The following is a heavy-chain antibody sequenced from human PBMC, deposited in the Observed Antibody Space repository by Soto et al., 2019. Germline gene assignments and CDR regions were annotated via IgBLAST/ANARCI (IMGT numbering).Heavy chain of an antibody. D-gene: IGHD3-3*01. J-gene: IGHJ4*02. V-gene: IGHV2-5*02. CDR1: GLSLSTRGVG. CDR3: AHHRTIFGVVTPPDY. CDR2: IYWDDDK. Sequence: SGPTLVNPTQTLTLTCTFSGLSLSTRGVGVGWIRQPPGKALEWLALIYWDDDKRYSPSLKSRLTITKDTSKNQVVLTMTNMEPVDTATYYFAHHRTIFGVVTPPDYWGQGTLVTVSS.